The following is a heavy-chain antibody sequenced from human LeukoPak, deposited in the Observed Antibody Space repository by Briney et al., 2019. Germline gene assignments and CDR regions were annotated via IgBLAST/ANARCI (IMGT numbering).Heavy chain of an antibody. CDR3: ARGPLGWLVKSNRFDP. CDR2: INHSGST. CDR1: GGYFSGYY. Sequence: SETLSLTCAVYGGYFSGYYWSWIRQPPGKGLEWIGEINHSGSTNYNPSLKSRVTISVDTSKNQFSLKLSSVTAADTAVYYCARGPLGWLVKSNRFDPWGQGTLVTVSS. D-gene: IGHD6-19*01. V-gene: IGHV4-34*01. J-gene: IGHJ5*02.